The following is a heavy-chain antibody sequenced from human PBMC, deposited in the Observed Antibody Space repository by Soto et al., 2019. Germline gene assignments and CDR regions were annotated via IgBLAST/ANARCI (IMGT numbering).Heavy chain of an antibody. CDR2: IGTAGDT. J-gene: IGHJ4*02. CDR3: ARGSNDGSGHHFDY. V-gene: IGHV3-13*01. CDR1: GFTFSSYD. D-gene: IGHD3-10*01. Sequence: EVQLVESGGGLVQPGGSLRLSCAASGFTFSSYDMHWVRQATGKGLEWVSAIGTAGDTYYPGSVKSRFTISRENAKNSLYLQMNSLRAGDTAVYYCARGSNDGSGHHFDYWGQGTLVTVSS.